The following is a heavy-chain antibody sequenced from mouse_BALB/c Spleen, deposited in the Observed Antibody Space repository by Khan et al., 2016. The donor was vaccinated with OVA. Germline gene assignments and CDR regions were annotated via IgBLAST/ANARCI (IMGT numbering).Heavy chain of an antibody. CDR3: TKGGGGNRFAY. V-gene: IGHV1S137*01. Sequence: QVQLQQSGAELVRPGVSVKISCKGSGYTFTDFTMHWVKQSHAKSLEWIGVISTYYGDVTYNQKFKGKATMTVDKSSSTAYMELARLTSEESSIYYSTKGGGGNRFAYWGQGTLVTVSA. J-gene: IGHJ3*01. CDR1: GYTFTDFT. CDR2: ISTYYGDV.